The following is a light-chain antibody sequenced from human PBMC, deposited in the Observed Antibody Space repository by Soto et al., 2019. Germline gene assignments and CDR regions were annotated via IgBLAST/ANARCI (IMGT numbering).Light chain of an antibody. CDR3: SSYTSSSTLHYV. Sequence: QSVVTQPASVSGSPGQSITISCTGTSSGVGGYNYVSWYQQHPGKAPKLMIYDVSNRPSGVSNRFSGSKSGNTASLTISGLQAEDEADYYCSSYTSSSTLHYVFGTGTKVTVL. CDR1: SSGVGGYNY. J-gene: IGLJ1*01. CDR2: DVS. V-gene: IGLV2-14*01.